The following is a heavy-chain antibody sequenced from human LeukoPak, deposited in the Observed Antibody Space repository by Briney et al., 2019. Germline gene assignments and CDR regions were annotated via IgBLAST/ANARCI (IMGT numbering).Heavy chain of an antibody. CDR3: AREYSSGRLDY. CDR1: GGTVSSSY. Sequence: SETLSLTCTVSGGTVSSSYWSWIRQPPGKGLEWIGYIYSSGHTNYNPSLQSRVTISVDTSKNQFSLKLRSVTAADTAVYYCAREYSSGRLDYWGQGTLVTVSS. CDR2: IYSSGHT. D-gene: IGHD6-19*01. J-gene: IGHJ4*02. V-gene: IGHV4-59*02.